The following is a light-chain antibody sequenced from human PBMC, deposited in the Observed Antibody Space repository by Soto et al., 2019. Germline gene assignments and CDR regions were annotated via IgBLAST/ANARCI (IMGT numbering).Light chain of an antibody. Sequence: QSALTQPASVSGSPGQSITISCTGTSSDVGGYNYVSWYQQHPGKAPKVMIYDVNNRPSGVSSRFSGSKSGNTASLTISGLQAEDEADYYCSSYTRSNTLYVFGTGTKLTVL. J-gene: IGLJ1*01. CDR3: SSYTRSNTLYV. CDR2: DVN. V-gene: IGLV2-14*03. CDR1: SSDVGGYNY.